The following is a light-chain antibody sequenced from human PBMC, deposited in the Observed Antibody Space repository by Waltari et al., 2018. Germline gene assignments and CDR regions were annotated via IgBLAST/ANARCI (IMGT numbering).Light chain of an antibody. CDR1: GLGQKF. CDR3: QAWDNSRV. V-gene: IGLV3-1*01. Sequence: SYELTQPPSVSVSPGQTATITCSGDGLGQKFTCWYQQKPGQSPLLIIYDDSKRPSGIPERFSGSSTGNTATLTIIGTQAVDEAAYFCQAWDNSRVFGGGTKLTVL. J-gene: IGLJ3*02. CDR2: DDS.